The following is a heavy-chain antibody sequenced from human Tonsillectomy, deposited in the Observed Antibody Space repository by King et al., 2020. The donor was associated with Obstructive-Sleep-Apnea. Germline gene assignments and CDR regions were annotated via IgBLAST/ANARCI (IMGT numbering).Heavy chain of an antibody. CDR2: ISYDGSNK. D-gene: IGHD5-24*01. Sequence: VQLVESGGGVVQPGRSLRLSCAASGFTFSSYAMHWVRQAPGKGLEWVAVISYDGSNKYYADSVKGRFTISRDNSKNTLYLQMNSLSAEDTAVYYCAGGALDGYSLDYWGQGTLVTVSS. CDR3: AGGALDGYSLDY. V-gene: IGHV3-30-3*01. J-gene: IGHJ4*02. CDR1: GFTFSSYA.